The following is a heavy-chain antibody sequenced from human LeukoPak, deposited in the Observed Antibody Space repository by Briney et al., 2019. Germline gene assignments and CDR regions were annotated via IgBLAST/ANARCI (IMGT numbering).Heavy chain of an antibody. V-gene: IGHV4-34*01. D-gene: IGHD6-13*01. J-gene: IGHJ4*02. CDR1: GENFSTYH. CDR2: INHSGST. CDR3: ARHAGAQQLVGPVDY. Sequence: SETLSLTCAVYGENFSTYHYSWIRQSPGKGLEWIGEINHSGSTNYNPSLKSRVTISVDTSKNQFSLKLSSVTAADTAVYYCARHAGAQQLVGPVDYWGQGTLVTVSS.